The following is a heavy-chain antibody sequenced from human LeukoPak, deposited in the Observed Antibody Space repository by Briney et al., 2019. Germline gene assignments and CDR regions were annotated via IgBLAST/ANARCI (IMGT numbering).Heavy chain of an antibody. CDR2: ISYDGSNK. CDR3: ARVKSIGSTSSGGGNWFDP. D-gene: IGHD2-2*01. V-gene: IGHV3-30-3*01. Sequence: SGRSLRLSCAASGFTFSSYAMHWVRQAPGKGLEWVAVISYDGSNKYYADSVKGRFTISRDNSKNTLYLQMNSLRAEDTAVYYCARVKSIGSTSSGGGNWFDPWGQGTLVTVSS. J-gene: IGHJ5*02. CDR1: GFTFSSYA.